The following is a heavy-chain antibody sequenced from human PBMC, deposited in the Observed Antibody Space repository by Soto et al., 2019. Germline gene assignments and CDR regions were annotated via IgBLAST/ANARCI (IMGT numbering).Heavy chain of an antibody. CDR2: ISGSGGST. CDR1: GFTFSSYA. CDR3: AKGGRWFGELFFY. D-gene: IGHD3-10*01. V-gene: IGHV3-23*01. Sequence: EVQLLESGGGLVQPGGSLRLSCAASGFTFSSYAMSWVRQAPGKGREWVSAISGSGGSTYYADSVKGRFTISRDTSKNTLSLQMNSLRAEDRAVYYCAKGGRWFGELFFYWGQGTLVTVSS. J-gene: IGHJ4*02.